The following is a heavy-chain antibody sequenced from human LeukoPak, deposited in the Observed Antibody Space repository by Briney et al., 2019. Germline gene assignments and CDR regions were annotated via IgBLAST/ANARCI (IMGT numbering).Heavy chain of an antibody. CDR1: GGSISSYY. Sequence: PSETLSLTCTVSGGSISSYYWSWIRQPPGKGLEWIGYIYYSGSTNYNPSLKSRVTISVDTSKNQFSLKLNSVTAADTAVYYCARTEADCSGGSCYSAAFDIWGQGTMVTVSS. J-gene: IGHJ3*02. V-gene: IGHV4-59*01. D-gene: IGHD2-15*01. CDR3: ARTEADCSGGSCYSAAFDI. CDR2: IYYSGST.